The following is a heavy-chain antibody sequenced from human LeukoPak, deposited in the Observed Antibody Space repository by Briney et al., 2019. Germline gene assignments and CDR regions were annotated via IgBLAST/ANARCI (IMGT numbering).Heavy chain of an antibody. CDR2: LKSKTDGGTT. Sequence: GGSLRLSCAASGFTFSDAWMSWVRQAPGKGLEWVGRLKSKTDGGTTDYAAPVKGRFTISRDDSKNTLYLQMNSLKTEDTAVYYCARVRGKSYSGSYQGYFDYWGQGTLVTVSS. V-gene: IGHV3-15*01. CDR3: ARVRGKSYSGSYQGYFDY. D-gene: IGHD1-26*01. J-gene: IGHJ4*02. CDR1: GFTFSDAW.